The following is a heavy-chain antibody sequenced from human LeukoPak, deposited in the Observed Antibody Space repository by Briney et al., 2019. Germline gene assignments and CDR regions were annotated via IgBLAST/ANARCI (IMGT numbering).Heavy chain of an antibody. V-gene: IGHV3-23*01. CDR2: ISGSGGST. D-gene: IGHD1-26*01. CDR1: GFPLSSYA. J-gene: IGHJ3*02. Sequence: GGPLTLSHAASGFPLSSYAMLGVRPPPGKGLDGVSCISGSGGSTYYADSVKGRFTISRDNSKNTLYLQMNSLRAEDTAVYYYAREVGGSYYRYAFDIWGQGTMVTVSS. CDR3: AREVGGSYYRYAFDI.